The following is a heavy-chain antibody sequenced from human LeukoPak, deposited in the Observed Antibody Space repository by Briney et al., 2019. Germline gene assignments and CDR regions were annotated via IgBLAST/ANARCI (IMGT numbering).Heavy chain of an antibody. V-gene: IGHV1-2*02. J-gene: IGHJ5*02. CDR2: INPNSGGT. Sequence: ASVKVSCKASGYTFTSYYMHWVRQAPGQGLEWMGWINPNSGGTNYAQKFHGRVTMISDTSISTAYMELSRLRSDDTAVYYCARDRRLALRYCYWTNWFDPWGQGTLVTVSS. CDR3: ARDRRLALRYCYWTNWFDP. D-gene: IGHD3-9*01. CDR1: GYTFTSYY.